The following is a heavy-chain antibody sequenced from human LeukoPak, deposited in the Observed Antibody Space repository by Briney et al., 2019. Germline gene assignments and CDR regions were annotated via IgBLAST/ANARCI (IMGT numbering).Heavy chain of an antibody. Sequence: QPGGSLRLSCAAFGFTFSSYGMQWVRQTPGKGLEWVAFIRYDGSYQQYADSVKGLFTVSRDNSKDMVYLQMNSLRTEDTAVYYCAKNRDSSDYPRDFDFWGQGTLVTVSS. J-gene: IGHJ4*02. V-gene: IGHV3-30*02. CDR2: IRYDGSYQ. D-gene: IGHD3-22*01. CDR1: GFTFSSYG. CDR3: AKNRDSSDYPRDFDF.